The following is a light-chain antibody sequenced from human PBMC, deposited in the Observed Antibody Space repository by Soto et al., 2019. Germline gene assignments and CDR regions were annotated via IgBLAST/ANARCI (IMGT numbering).Light chain of an antibody. J-gene: IGKJ1*01. CDR2: GAS. Sequence: AIQMTQFPSSLSASVRDRVVISCRTSQDIRNKLGWYQQKPGQAPKLLIFGASTLHSGVPSRFSGSGSGTRFTLTITRLQPEDVATYYWLHEYNYPWTFGQGTKVDIK. CDR3: LHEYNYPWT. V-gene: IGKV1-6*01. CDR1: QDIRNK.